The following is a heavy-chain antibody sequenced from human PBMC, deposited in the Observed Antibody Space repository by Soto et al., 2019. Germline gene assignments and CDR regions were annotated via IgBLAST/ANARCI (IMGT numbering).Heavy chain of an antibody. CDR2: IHSSGKT. J-gene: IGHJ4*02. Sequence: SETLSRTCTVSCGSISSYVYYCSWIRQHPGKGLELIGYIHSSGKTYYNPSLESRVTISADTSKTQFSLKLTSVTAADTAVYYCAARGSYFGSWGQGTIVTVSS. CDR3: AARGSYFGS. V-gene: IGHV4-31*03. CDR1: CGSISSYVYY. D-gene: IGHD1-26*01.